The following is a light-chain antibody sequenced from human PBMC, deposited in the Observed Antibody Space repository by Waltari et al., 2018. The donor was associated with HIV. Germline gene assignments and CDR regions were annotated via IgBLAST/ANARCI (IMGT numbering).Light chain of an antibody. CDR1: SSNVESNT. CDR2: SNN. J-gene: IGLJ2*01. V-gene: IGLV1-44*01. Sequence: QSVLTQPPSASGTPGQRVTLPCSGSSSNVESNTLPWFQHFPGTAPKLLIYSNNQRPSGVPDRFSGSKSGTSASLAISGLQSGDEADYYCAVWDDSLFGAIFGGGTKLTVL. CDR3: AVWDDSLFGAI.